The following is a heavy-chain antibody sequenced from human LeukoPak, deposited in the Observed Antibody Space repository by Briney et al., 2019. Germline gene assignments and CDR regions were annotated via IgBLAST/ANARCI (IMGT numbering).Heavy chain of an antibody. CDR3: AREAIYDYVWGSYRPSEIDY. D-gene: IGHD3-16*02. CDR1: GFTFSSYA. Sequence: GGSLRLSCAASGFTFSSYAMHWVRQAPGKGLEWVAVMSYDGSNKYYADSVKGRFTISRDNSKNTLYLQMNSLRAEDTAVYYCAREAIYDYVWGSYRPSEIDYWGQGTLVTVSS. CDR2: MSYDGSNK. V-gene: IGHV3-30-3*01. J-gene: IGHJ4*02.